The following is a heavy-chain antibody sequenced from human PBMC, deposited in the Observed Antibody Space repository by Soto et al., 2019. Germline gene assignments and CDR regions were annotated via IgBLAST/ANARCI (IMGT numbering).Heavy chain of an antibody. D-gene: IGHD4-17*01. Sequence: GGSLRLSCAASGFTFSSYSMNWVRQAPGKGLEWVSSISSSSSYIYYADSVKGRFTISRDNAKNSLYLQMNSLRAEDTAVYDGAREGCVAYGGNSGEAFDIWGQGTMVTVSS. CDR2: ISSSSSYI. CDR1: GFTFSSYS. J-gene: IGHJ3*02. CDR3: AREGCVAYGGNSGEAFDI. V-gene: IGHV3-21*01.